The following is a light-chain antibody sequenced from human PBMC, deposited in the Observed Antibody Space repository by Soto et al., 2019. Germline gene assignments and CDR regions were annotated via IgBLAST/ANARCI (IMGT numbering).Light chain of an antibody. CDR1: SSNIGSNY. Sequence: QSVLTQPPSASGTPGQRVTISCSGSSSNIGSNYVYWYQQLPGTAPKLLIYRNNQRPSGVPDRFSGSKSGTSASLAISGRRSEDEADYYCAAWDDSRSGYVVFGGGTKLTVL. J-gene: IGLJ2*01. V-gene: IGLV1-47*01. CDR3: AAWDDSRSGYVV. CDR2: RNN.